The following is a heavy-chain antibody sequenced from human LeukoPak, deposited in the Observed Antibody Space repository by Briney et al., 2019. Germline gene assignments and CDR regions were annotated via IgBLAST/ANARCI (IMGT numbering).Heavy chain of an antibody. CDR3: AKDVKFSWPFYFDY. V-gene: IGHV3-30*18. Sequence: GGSLRLSCAASGFTFSTFAMLWVRQPRGKGLEWLAFVSYDGSKKYYSDSVKGRFTISRDNSKNTLFLQMNSLRAEDTAVYSCAKDVKFSWPFYFDYWGQGILVTVSS. J-gene: IGHJ4*02. D-gene: IGHD5-12*01. CDR1: GFTFSTFA. CDR2: VSYDGSKK.